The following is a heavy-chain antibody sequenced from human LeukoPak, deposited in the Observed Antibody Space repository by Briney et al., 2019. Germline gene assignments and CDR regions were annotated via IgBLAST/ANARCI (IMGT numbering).Heavy chain of an antibody. CDR3: ARGGLGSYYHPY. D-gene: IGHD3-10*01. J-gene: IGHJ4*02. CDR1: GGSISSGGYY. Sequence: SETLSLTCTVSGGSISSGGYYWSWIRQHPGKGLEWIGYIYYSGSTYYNPSLKSRVTISVDTSKNQFSLKLSSVTAADTAVYYCARGGLGSYYHPYWGQGTLVTVSS. CDR2: IYYSGST. V-gene: IGHV4-31*03.